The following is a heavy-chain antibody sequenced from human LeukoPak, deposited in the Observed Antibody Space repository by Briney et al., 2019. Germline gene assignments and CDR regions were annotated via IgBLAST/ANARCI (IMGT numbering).Heavy chain of an antibody. Sequence: GGSLRLSCAASGFTFSSYGMHWVRQAPGKGLEWVAVISYDGSNKYYADSVKGRFTISRDNSKNTLYLQMNSLRAEDTAVYYCAKNSIVVVVAATLDYWSQGTLVTVSS. CDR1: GFTFSSYG. CDR2: ISYDGSNK. J-gene: IGHJ4*02. D-gene: IGHD2-15*01. CDR3: AKNSIVVVVAATLDY. V-gene: IGHV3-30*18.